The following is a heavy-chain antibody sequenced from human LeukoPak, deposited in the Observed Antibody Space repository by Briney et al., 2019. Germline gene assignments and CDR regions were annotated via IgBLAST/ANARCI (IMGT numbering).Heavy chain of an antibody. CDR3: AKDLGSYFDY. J-gene: IGHJ4*02. CDR2: IRYDGSNK. D-gene: IGHD3-16*01. Sequence: GGSLRLSCAASGFTFSSYGMHWVRQAPGKGLEWVAFIRYDGSNKYYADSVKGRFTISRDNSKNTLYLQMNSLRAEDTAVYYGAKDLGSYFDYWGQGTLVTVSS. CDR1: GFTFSSYG. V-gene: IGHV3-30*02.